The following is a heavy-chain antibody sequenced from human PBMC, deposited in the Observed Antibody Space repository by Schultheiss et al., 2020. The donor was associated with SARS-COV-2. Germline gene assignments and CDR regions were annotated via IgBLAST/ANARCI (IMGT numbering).Heavy chain of an antibody. CDR2: IYSGGST. V-gene: IGHV3-53*05. CDR1: GFTVSSQY. J-gene: IGHJ6*02. Sequence: GGSLRLSCAVSGFTVSSQYMSWLRQAPGKGLEWVSVIYSGGSTYYADSVKGRFTISRDNSKNTLYLQMNSLRAEDTAVYYCARDQVVVHYGMDVWGQGTTVTVSS. CDR3: ARDQVVVHYGMDV. D-gene: IGHD2-2*01.